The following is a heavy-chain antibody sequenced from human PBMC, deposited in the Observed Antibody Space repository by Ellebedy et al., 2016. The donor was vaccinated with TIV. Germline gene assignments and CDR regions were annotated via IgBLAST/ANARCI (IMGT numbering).Heavy chain of an antibody. CDR1: GFTFSNYN. Sequence: PGGSLRLSCVASGFTFSNYNMNWVRKSPGKGLEWVSSIRSTGSDKYYAESVKGRFTISRDNAQNTLFRRMNSLRVEDTDVYYCARGWSTPDSWGQGTLVIVSS. CDR3: ARGWSTPDS. CDR2: IRSTGSDK. V-gene: IGHV3-21*06. J-gene: IGHJ4*02. D-gene: IGHD2-15*01.